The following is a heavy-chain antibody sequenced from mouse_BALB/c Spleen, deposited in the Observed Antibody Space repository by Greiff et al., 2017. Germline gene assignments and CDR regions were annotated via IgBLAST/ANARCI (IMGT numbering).Heavy chain of an antibody. CDR1: GYSITSDYA. J-gene: IGHJ3*01. V-gene: IGHV3-2*02. Sequence: EVQGVESGPGLVKPSQSLSLTCTVTGYSITSDYAWNWIRQFPGNKLEWMGYISYSGSTSYNPSLKSRISITRDTSKNQFFLQLNSVTTEDTATYYCARGVRAKGFAYWGQGTLVTVSA. CDR3: ARGVRAKGFAY. CDR2: ISYSGST. D-gene: IGHD2-14*01.